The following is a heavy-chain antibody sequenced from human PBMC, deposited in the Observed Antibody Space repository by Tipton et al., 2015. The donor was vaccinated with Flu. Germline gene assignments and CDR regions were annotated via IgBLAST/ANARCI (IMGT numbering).Heavy chain of an antibody. D-gene: IGHD3-10*01. V-gene: IGHV4-38-2*01. CDR1: GGSIGSPYC. J-gene: IGHJ4*02. CDR3: ARSTYHYGSGSSDY. CDR2: VSHSGRT. Sequence: TLSLTCSVSGGSIGSPYCWGWVRQPPGKGLEWIGCVSHSGRTYYNPSLKSRVTISLDTAKNQFSQRLSSVTAADTAVYYCARSTYHYGSGSSDYWGQGTLVTVSS.